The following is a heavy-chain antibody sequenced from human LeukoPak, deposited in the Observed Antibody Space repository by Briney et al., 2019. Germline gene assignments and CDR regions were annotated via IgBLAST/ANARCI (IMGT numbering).Heavy chain of an antibody. V-gene: IGHV3-21*01. CDR1: GFTFSSYS. D-gene: IGHD2-2*01. CDR3: ARAAQYCSSTSCYEWFDP. Sequence: GGSLRLSCAASGFTFSSYSMNWVRQAPGKGLEWVSSISGSSSYIYYADSVKGRFTISRDNAKNSLYLQMNSLRAEDTAVYYCARAAQYCSSTSCYEWFDPWGQGTLVTVSS. CDR2: ISGSSSYI. J-gene: IGHJ5*02.